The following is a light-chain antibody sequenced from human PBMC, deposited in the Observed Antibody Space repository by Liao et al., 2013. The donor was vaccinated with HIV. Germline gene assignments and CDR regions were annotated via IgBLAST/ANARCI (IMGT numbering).Light chain of an antibody. V-gene: IGLV3-21*04. Sequence: SYVLTQPPSVSVAPGKTARITCGGNNIGSKSVHWYQQKPGQAPVLVIYYDSDRPSGIPERFSGSNSGNTATLTISRVEAGDEADYYCQVWDSSSDPHVVFGGGTKPDRP. CDR3: QVWDSSSDPHVV. J-gene: IGLJ2*01. CDR1: NIGSKS. CDR2: YDS.